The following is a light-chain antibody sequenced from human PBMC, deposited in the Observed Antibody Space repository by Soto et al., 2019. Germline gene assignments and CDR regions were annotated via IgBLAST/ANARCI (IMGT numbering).Light chain of an antibody. Sequence: QSALTQPPSASGSPGQSVTISCTGTSNDVGGYNYVSWYQQHPGKAPKLMIYEVSKRPSGVPDRFSGSKSGNTASLTVSGLQAEDEADYYCGSYASTNRVFGGGTKLTVL. V-gene: IGLV2-8*01. J-gene: IGLJ3*02. CDR1: SNDVGGYNY. CDR2: EVS. CDR3: GSYASTNRV.